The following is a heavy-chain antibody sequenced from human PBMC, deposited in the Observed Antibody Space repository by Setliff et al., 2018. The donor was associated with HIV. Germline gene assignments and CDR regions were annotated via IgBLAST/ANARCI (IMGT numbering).Heavy chain of an antibody. J-gene: IGHJ3*01. CDR3: ARHLGYASPHDTLDL. D-gene: IGHD2-2*01. CDR1: GDSISRYY. V-gene: IGHV4-59*08. CDR2: IYTSGST. Sequence: SETLSLTCTVSGDSISRYYWRWIRQPPGKGLEWIGYIYTSGSTMYNPSLKSRVSISIDKSKKQFSLKVTSVTATDTAVYYCARHLGYASPHDTLDLLGQGTMVTVSS.